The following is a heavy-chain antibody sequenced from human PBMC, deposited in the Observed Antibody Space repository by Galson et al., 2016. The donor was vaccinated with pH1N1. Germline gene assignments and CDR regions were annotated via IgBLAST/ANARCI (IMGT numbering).Heavy chain of an antibody. CDR1: GFTLSNYV. CDR3: AKDKVGTTTLLAFFDY. D-gene: IGHD1-26*01. Sequence: SLRLSCAASGFTLSNYVMSWVRQAPGKGLEWVSGISGSGSRTYLADSVKGRFTISRDNSKNTLYLQMNSLTAEDTAIYYCAKDKVGTTTLLAFFDYWGQGSLVTVSS. V-gene: IGHV3-23*01. J-gene: IGHJ4*02. CDR2: ISGSGSRT.